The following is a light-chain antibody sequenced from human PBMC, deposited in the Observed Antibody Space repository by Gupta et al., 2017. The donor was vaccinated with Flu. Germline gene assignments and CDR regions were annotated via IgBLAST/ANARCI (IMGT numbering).Light chain of an antibody. V-gene: IGKV3-20*01. J-gene: IGKJ2*01. Sequence: EGVTLSCRASQSVHNNYLAWYQQKLGQPPRLLIYGESIRATGIPDRFSGSGSGTDFTLTISRLEPEDFVVYYCQQFSSSPYTFGQGTKLEIK. CDR3: QQFSSSPYT. CDR1: QSVHNNY. CDR2: GES.